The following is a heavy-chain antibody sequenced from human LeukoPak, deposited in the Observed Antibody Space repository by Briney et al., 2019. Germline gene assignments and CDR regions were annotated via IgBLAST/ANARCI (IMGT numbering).Heavy chain of an antibody. CDR1: GFTVSSNY. V-gene: IGHV3-23*01. D-gene: IGHD6-13*01. CDR3: AKDKGIAAAPLDYMDV. CDR2: ISGSGGSA. J-gene: IGHJ6*03. Sequence: GGSLRLSCAASGFTVSSNYMSWVRQAPGKGLEWVSAISGSGGSAYYADSVKGRFTISRDSSKNTLYLQMDSLRAEDTAVYYCAKDKGIAAAPLDYMDVWGKGTTVTVSS.